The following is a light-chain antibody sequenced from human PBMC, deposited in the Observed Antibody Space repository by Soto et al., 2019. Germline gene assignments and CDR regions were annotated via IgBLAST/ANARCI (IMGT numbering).Light chain of an antibody. J-gene: IGLJ2*01. V-gene: IGLV2-14*01. Sequence: QSALTQPASVSASPGQSIAISCTGTSSDVGAYSYVSWYQQHPGKAPKLMLFEVRIRPSGVSNRFSGSKSGNTASLTISGLQAEDEADCFCSSYTTGNTVVFGGGTKLTV. CDR3: SSYTTGNTVV. CDR1: SSDVGAYSY. CDR2: EVR.